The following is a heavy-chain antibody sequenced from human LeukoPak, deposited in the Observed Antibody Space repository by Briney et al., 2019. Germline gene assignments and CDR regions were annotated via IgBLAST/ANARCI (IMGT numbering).Heavy chain of an antibody. V-gene: IGHV3-23*01. CDR1: GFTFSDYY. J-gene: IGHJ4*02. CDR3: TRDPRRLDY. CDR2: ISADGSST. Sequence: GGSLRLSCAGSGFTFSDYYMSWVRQAPGKGLEWVSVISADGSSTFYVNSVKGRFTISRDNSKNTLYLQVSSLRAEDTAVYYCTRDPRRLDYWGQGTLVTVSS.